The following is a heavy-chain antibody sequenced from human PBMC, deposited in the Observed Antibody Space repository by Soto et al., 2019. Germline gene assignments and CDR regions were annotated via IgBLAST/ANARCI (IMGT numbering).Heavy chain of an antibody. CDR3: ARGAFWSGYHLIDY. V-gene: IGHV3-33*01. Sequence: ESGGGVVQPGRSLRLSCAASGFTFSSYGMHWVRQAPGKGLEWVAVIWYDGSNKYYADSVKGRFTISRDNSKNTLYLQMNSLRAEDTAVYYCARGAFWSGYHLIDYWGQGTLVTVSS. CDR2: IWYDGSNK. J-gene: IGHJ4*02. CDR1: GFTFSSYG. D-gene: IGHD3-3*01.